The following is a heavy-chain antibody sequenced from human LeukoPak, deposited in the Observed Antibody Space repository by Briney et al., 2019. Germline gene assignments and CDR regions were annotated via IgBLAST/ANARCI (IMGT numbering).Heavy chain of an antibody. CDR3: AREYSSGWYSY. J-gene: IGHJ4*02. V-gene: IGHV3-7*01. D-gene: IGHD6-19*01. CDR2: IKQDGSEK. CDR1: GFTFSSYW. Sequence: GGSLRLSCAASGFTFSSYWMSWVRQAPGKGLEWVANIKQDGSEKYYVDSVKGRFTISRDKAKNSLYLQMNSLRAEDTAVYYCAREYSSGWYSYWGQGTLVTVSS.